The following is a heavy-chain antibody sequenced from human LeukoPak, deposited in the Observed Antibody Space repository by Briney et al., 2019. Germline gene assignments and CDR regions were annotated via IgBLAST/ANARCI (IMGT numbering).Heavy chain of an antibody. V-gene: IGHV3-23*01. CDR2: ITTSGDNS. CDR1: GSTFSDYA. CDR3: AVAGSGAFDI. J-gene: IGHJ3*02. Sequence: GGPLRLSCAASGSTFSDYAMSWVRQAPGKGLEWVATITTSGDNSFYADSVMGRFTISRDNSKNTVCLQMNSLRAEDTAVYYCAVAGSGAFDIWGQGTMVTVSS. D-gene: IGHD6-19*01.